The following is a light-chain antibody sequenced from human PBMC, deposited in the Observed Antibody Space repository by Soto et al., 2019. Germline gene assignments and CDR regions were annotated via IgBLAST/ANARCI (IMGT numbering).Light chain of an antibody. V-gene: IGLV1-51*01. CDR3: QSYDNRFTAYV. CDR1: SSNIGNNF. Sequence: QSVLTQPPSVSAARGQKVTISCSGSSSNIGNNFVTWYQQLPGTAPKLLIYDNNKRPSGIPDRFSGSQSGTSASLAITGLQAEDECHYYCQSYDNRFTAYVLGTGTNFTVL. J-gene: IGLJ1*01. CDR2: DNN.